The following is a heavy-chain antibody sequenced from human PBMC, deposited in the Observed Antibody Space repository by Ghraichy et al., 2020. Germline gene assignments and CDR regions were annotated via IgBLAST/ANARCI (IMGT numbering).Heavy chain of an antibody. CDR2: ISGRGTSS. Sequence: ETLSLTCAVSGFTFSNYAMNWVRQAPGKGLEWVSAISGRGTSSYYPDSVKGRFTISRDNSKNTLYLQMNSLRAEDTAIYYCARTSENGDFDYWGQGTLVTVSS. CDR3: ARTSENGDFDY. CDR1: GFTFSNYA. J-gene: IGHJ4*02. D-gene: IGHD4-17*01. V-gene: IGHV3-23*01.